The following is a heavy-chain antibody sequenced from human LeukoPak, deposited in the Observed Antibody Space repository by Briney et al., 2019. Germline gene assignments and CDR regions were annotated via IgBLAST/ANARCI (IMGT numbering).Heavy chain of an antibody. J-gene: IGHJ4*02. D-gene: IGHD6-19*01. CDR3: AKASRQAAVASPLDY. CDR2: IGGIGDRT. CDR1: GFTFNPYA. Sequence: GGSLRLSCAASGFTFNPYAMSWVRQAPGKGLEWVAGIGGIGDRTYYADSVKGRFTISRDNSKDTLFLQMNSLKADDTAVYYCAKASRQAAVASPLDYWGQGSLVTVSS. V-gene: IGHV3-23*01.